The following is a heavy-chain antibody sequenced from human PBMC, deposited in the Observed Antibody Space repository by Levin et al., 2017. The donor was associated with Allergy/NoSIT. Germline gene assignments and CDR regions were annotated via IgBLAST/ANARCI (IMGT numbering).Heavy chain of an antibody. CDR2: ISSSSSYT. CDR3: ARVGYSSGWYYFDY. Sequence: GESLKISCAASGFTFSDYYMSWIRQAPGKGLEWVSYISSSSSYTNYADSVKGRFTISRDNAKNSLYLQMNSLRAEDTAVYYCARVGYSSGWYYFDYWGQGTLVTVSS. J-gene: IGHJ4*02. CDR1: GFTFSDYY. D-gene: IGHD6-19*01. V-gene: IGHV3-11*05.